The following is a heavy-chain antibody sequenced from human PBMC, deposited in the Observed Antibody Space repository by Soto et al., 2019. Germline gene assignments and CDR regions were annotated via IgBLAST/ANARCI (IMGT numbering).Heavy chain of an antibody. V-gene: IGHV3-7*03. CDR1: GFTFSSYW. CDR3: ARDIIVVVPAAIGWFDP. J-gene: IGHJ5*02. CDR2: IKQDGSEK. D-gene: IGHD2-2*02. Sequence: GGSLRLSCAASGFTFSSYWMSWVRQAPGKGLEWVANIKQDGSEKYYVDSVKGRFTISRDNAKNSLYLQMNSLRAEDTAVYYCARDIIVVVPAAIGWFDPWGQGTLVTVS.